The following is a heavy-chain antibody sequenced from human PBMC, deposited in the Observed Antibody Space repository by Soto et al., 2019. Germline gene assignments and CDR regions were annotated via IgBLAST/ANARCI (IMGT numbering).Heavy chain of an antibody. CDR3: AKRTINYYGSGAYGMDV. V-gene: IGHV3-23*01. CDR2: ISGSGGST. CDR1: GFHFSSYA. Sequence: GGSLRLSCAASGFHFSSYAMSWVRQAPGKGLEWVSAISGSGGSTYYADSVKGRFTISRDNSKNTLYLQMNSLRAEDTAVYYCAKRTINYYGSGAYGMDVWGQGTTVTVSS. D-gene: IGHD3-10*01. J-gene: IGHJ6*02.